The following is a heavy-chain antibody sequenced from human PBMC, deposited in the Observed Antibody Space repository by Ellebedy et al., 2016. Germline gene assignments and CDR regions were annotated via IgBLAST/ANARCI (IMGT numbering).Heavy chain of an antibody. CDR1: GFTFSTYS. CDR2: ISNDGRNT. Sequence: GGSLRLXCAASGFTFSTYSIHWVRQAPGKGLEWVAVISNDGRNTYYGDSVKGRFTISRDNSKNTLHLQMNSLRAEDTAVYYCARDFSGSGYDLGYWGQGTLVTVSS. D-gene: IGHD5-12*01. J-gene: IGHJ4*02. V-gene: IGHV3-30*03. CDR3: ARDFSGSGYDLGY.